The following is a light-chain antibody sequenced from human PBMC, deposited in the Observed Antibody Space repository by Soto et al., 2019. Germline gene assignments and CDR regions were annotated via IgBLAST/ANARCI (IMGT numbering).Light chain of an antibody. Sequence: EIVLKQFPGTLSLSPGERATLSCRASQYINSKYLAWYQQKPGQAPRLLIYGASSRAAGIPDRFSGSGSGTDYTLTISRLEPEDFVVYYCQQYASSSWTFGQGTKVDIK. J-gene: IGKJ1*01. V-gene: IGKV3-20*01. CDR3: QQYASSSWT. CDR2: GAS. CDR1: QYINSKY.